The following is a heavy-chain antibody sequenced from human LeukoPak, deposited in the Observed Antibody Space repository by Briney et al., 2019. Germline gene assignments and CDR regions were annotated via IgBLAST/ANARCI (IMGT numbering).Heavy chain of an antibody. CDR3: ARGIGGELLDY. CDR1: GVFFSGYY. V-gene: IGHV4-34*01. CDR2: INHSGRT. D-gene: IGHD1-26*01. Sequence: SETLSLTCAVYGVFFSGYYWSWIRQPPGKGLEWIGEINHSGRTNYNPSIKSRVTISVDTSKNQFSLKLSSVTAADTAVYYCARGIGGELLDYWGQGTLVTVSS. J-gene: IGHJ4*02.